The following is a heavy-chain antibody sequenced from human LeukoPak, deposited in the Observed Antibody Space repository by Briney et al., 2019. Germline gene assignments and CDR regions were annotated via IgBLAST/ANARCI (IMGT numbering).Heavy chain of an antibody. Sequence: GALRLSCAASGFTFSNYWMSWVRQAPGKGLEWLSYITPSGSSTYYADSVKGRFTISRDNAKSSLYLQMNSLRVEDTAVYYCTNHALDYWGQGTLVTVSS. CDR3: TNHALDY. CDR1: GFTFSNYW. D-gene: IGHD2-2*01. J-gene: IGHJ4*02. CDR2: ITPSGSST. V-gene: IGHV3-48*04.